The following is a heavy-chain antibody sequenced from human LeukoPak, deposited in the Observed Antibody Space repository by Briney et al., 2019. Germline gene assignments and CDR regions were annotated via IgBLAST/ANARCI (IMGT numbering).Heavy chain of an antibody. CDR2: IYPGDSDT. J-gene: IGHJ4*02. D-gene: IGHD2-2*02. Sequence: PGESLKISCKGSGYSFTSYWIGWVRQMPGKGLEWMGIIYPGDSDTRYSPSFQGQVTISADKSISTAYLQWSSLKASDTAMYYCARDMGRYCSCTSCYTPVYWGQGTLVTVSS. CDR3: ARDMGRYCSCTSCYTPVY. V-gene: IGHV5-51*01. CDR1: GYSFTSYW.